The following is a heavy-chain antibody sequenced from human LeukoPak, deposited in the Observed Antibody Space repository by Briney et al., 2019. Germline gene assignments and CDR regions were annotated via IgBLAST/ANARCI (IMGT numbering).Heavy chain of an antibody. Sequence: GESLKISCKGSGYTFSNYWIAWVRQMPGKGLEWMGIIYPGDSDTRYSPSFQGQVTMSADKSISTAYLQWSSLKASDTAVYYCARGSSYYGYWGQGTLVTVSS. J-gene: IGHJ4*02. CDR1: GYTFSNYW. CDR3: ARGSSYYGY. CDR2: IYPGDSDT. D-gene: IGHD3-10*01. V-gene: IGHV5-51*01.